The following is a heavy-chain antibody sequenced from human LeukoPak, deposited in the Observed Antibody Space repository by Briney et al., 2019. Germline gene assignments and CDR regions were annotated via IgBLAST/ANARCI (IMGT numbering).Heavy chain of an antibody. CDR3: ARDTDV. CDR1: GFTLSSNH. J-gene: IGHJ6*02. V-gene: IGHV3-53*01. Sequence: GGSLTLSCATSGFTLSSNHMTWVRQAPGKGLEWVSVIYSGGSTNYADSEKGRFTISRDNSKNTLYLQMNTVRGEDTGVYYCARDTDVWGQGTTVTVSS. CDR2: IYSGGST.